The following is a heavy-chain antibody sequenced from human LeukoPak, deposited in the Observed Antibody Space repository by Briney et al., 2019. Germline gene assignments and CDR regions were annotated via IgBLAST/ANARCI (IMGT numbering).Heavy chain of an antibody. CDR3: ARDASIAAAEDDY. D-gene: IGHD6-25*01. CDR1: GFTFSDYY. CDR2: ISSSGSTI. V-gene: IGHV3-11*04. J-gene: IGHJ4*02. Sequence: PGGSLRLSCAASGFTFSDYYMSWIRQAPGKGLEWVSYISSSGSTIYYADSVKGRFTISRDNAKNSLYLQMNSLRAEDTAVYYCARDASIAAAEDDYWGQRTQVTVSS.